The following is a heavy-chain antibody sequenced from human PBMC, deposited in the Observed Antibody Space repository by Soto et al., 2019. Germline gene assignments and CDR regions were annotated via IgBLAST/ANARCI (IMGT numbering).Heavy chain of an antibody. D-gene: IGHD3-10*01. CDR1: GGSISSYY. J-gene: IGHJ4*02. CDR2: IYYSGST. Sequence: XETLSLTCAVSGGSISSYYWSWIRQPPGKGLEWIGYIYYSGSTKYNPSLKSRVTISVDTSKNHFSLKLSSVTAADTAVYYCGRGGAARGGPFDYWGQGTLVTVSS. V-gene: IGHV4-59*01. CDR3: GRGGAARGGPFDY.